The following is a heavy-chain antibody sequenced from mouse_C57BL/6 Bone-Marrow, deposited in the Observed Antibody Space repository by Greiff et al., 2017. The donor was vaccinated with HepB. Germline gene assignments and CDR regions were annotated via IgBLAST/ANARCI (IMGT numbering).Heavy chain of an antibody. D-gene: IGHD1-1*01. CDR3: ASTVGYFDY. V-gene: IGHV1-26*01. J-gene: IGHJ2*01. CDR2: INPNNGGT. Sequence: EVQLQQSGPELVKPGASVKISCKASGYTFTDYYMNWVKQSHGKSLEWIGDINPNNGGTSYNQKFKGKATLTVDKSSSTAYMELRSLTSEDSAVYYCASTVGYFDYWGQGTTLTVSS. CDR1: GYTFTDYY.